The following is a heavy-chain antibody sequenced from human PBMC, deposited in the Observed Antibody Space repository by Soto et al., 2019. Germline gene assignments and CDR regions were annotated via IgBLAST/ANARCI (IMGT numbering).Heavy chain of an antibody. CDR2: IVREGSEK. D-gene: IGHD4-17*01. CDR1: GFAFSSHG. J-gene: IGHJ4*02. V-gene: IGHV3-33*05. CDR3: GRDDDYDDSGLDS. Sequence: QVQLVESGGGGVQPGRSLRLSCAASGFAFSSHGMHWVRQAPGKGLEWVAVIVREGSEKHYAESEKGRFTISRDNSKKPLYLEVNSLRAEDTAVYCCGRDDDYDDSGLDSWRQGTLVTISS.